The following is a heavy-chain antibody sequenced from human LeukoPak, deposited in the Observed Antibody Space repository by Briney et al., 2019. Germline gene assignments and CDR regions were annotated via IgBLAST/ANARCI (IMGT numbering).Heavy chain of an antibody. V-gene: IGHV3-21*01. CDR1: GFTFSSYS. CDR3: ARGGSESYYYYYYMDV. D-gene: IGHD6-6*01. CDR2: ISSSSSYI. J-gene: IGHJ6*03. Sequence: GGSLRLSCAASGFTFSSYSMNWVRQAPGKGLEWVSSISSSSSYIYYADSVKGRFTISRDNAKNSLYLQMNSLRAEDTAVYYCARGGSESYYYYYYMDVWGKGTTVTVSS.